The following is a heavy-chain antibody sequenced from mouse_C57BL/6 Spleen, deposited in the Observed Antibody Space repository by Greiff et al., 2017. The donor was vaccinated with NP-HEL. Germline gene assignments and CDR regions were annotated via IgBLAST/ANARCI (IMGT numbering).Heavy chain of an antibody. V-gene: IGHV3-6*01. CDR1: GYSITSGYY. D-gene: IGHD2-4*01. J-gene: IGHJ2*01. CDR2: ISYDGSN. CDR3: ARGGSYDYDFDY. Sequence: EVKLMESGPGLVKPSQSLSLTCSVTGYSITSGYYWNWIRQFPGNKLEWMGYISYDGSNNYNPSLKNRISITRDTSKNQFFLKLNSVTTEDTATYYCARGGSYDYDFDYWGQGTTLTVSS.